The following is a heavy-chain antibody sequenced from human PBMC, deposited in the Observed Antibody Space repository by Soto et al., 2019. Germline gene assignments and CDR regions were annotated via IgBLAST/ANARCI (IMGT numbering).Heavy chain of an antibody. Sequence: PGGSLRLSCAASGFTFSSSTMSWVRQAPGKGLEWVSTISGSGSSTYSADSVKGRFTISRDNSKNTLYLQMNSLRVEDTAIYYCAKAWGIDYWGQGTLVTVSS. J-gene: IGHJ4*02. D-gene: IGHD7-27*01. CDR1: GFTFSSST. V-gene: IGHV3-23*01. CDR3: AKAWGIDY. CDR2: ISGSGSST.